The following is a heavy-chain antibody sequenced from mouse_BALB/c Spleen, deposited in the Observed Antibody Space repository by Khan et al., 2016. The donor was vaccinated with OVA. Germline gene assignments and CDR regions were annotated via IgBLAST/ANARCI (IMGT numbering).Heavy chain of an antibody. V-gene: IGHV1-20*02. D-gene: IGHD1-1*01. CDR2: INPHIGET. CDR3: ARIYGSDFDY. J-gene: IGHJ2*01. Sequence: VQLKQSGPELVKPGASVKISCKASGYSFTGYFMNWVMQSHGKSLEWIGRINPHIGETFYNPKFKGKATLTADESSSTAHMELRSLASEDSAVYYCARIYGSDFDYWGQGTTHTVSS. CDR1: GYSFTGYF.